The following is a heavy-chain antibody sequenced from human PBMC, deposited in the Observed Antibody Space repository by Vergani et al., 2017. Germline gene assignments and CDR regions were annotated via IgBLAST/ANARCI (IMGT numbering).Heavy chain of an antibody. D-gene: IGHD1-26*01. V-gene: IGHV4-34*01. J-gene: IGHJ3*01. CDR3: ARRAERWETLLRDDFDV. CDR2: INHSGTI. Sequence: IWVRQAPGKGLEWIGEINHSGTINYNPTLKSPFNVSIDTSRDHFSLKLRSVSAADTAVYFWARRAERWETLLRDDFDVWGQGTFVTVSP.